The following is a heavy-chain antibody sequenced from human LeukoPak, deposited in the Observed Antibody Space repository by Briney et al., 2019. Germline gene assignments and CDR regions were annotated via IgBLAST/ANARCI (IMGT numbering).Heavy chain of an antibody. CDR2: ISSDGSNT. CDR3: ARDPYSDGDCYSGLFDD. Sequence: QPGGSLRLSCAASGFTFSSYWMHWVRQVPGKGLVWVSRISSDGSNTKYADSEKGRFTISRDNAKNTLYLQMSSLRAEDTAVYYCARDPYSDGDCYSGLFDDWGQGTLVTVSS. V-gene: IGHV3-74*01. J-gene: IGHJ4*02. CDR1: GFTFSSYW. D-gene: IGHD2-21*02.